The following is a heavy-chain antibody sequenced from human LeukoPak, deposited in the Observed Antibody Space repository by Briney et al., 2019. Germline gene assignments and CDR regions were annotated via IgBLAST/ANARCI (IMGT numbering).Heavy chain of an antibody. CDR1: GFTFSSYA. V-gene: IGHV3-23*01. Sequence: PGGSLRLSCAASGFTFSSYAMSWVRQAPGKGLEWVSAISGSGGSTYYADSVKGRFTISRDNSKNTLYLQMNSLRAEDTAVYYCAKSLGSGRAYYYYYMDVWGKGTTVTVSS. CDR3: AKSLGSGRAYYYYYMDV. D-gene: IGHD3-10*01. CDR2: ISGSGGST. J-gene: IGHJ6*03.